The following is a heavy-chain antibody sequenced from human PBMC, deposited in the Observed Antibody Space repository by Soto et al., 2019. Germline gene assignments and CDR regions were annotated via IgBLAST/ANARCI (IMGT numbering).Heavy chain of an antibody. J-gene: IGHJ5*02. CDR3: ARNRIAAAFSWFDP. CDR2: ISAYNGNT. D-gene: IGHD6-13*01. CDR1: GYTFTSYG. Sequence: ASVKVSCKASGYTFTSYGISWVRQAPGQGLEWMGRISAYNGNTNYAQKLQGRVTMTTDTSTSTAYMELRSLRSDDTAVYYCARNRIAAAFSWFDPWGQGTLVTVSS. V-gene: IGHV1-18*04.